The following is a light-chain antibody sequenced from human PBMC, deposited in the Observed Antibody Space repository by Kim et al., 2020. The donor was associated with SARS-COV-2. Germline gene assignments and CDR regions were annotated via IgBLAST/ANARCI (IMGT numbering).Light chain of an antibody. CDR1: NLGVKF. V-gene: IGLV3-1*01. CDR2: QDS. Sequence: SPGQTPSISCSRDNLGVKFSCCYQQKPRPSPVVVIYQDSTPPSRIPQRFSCSNSGNTASLTISGTQAMDAADYYCQAWDSSPVWVFGGGTQLTVL. J-gene: IGLJ3*02. CDR3: QAWDSSPVWV.